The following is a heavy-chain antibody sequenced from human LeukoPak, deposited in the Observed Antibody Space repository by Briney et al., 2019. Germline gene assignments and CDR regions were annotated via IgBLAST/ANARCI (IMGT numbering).Heavy chain of an antibody. CDR2: SKNDGSSA. Sequence: GGSLRLSCAVSGFTSSGDCMHWVRQAPGKGLVWLSRSKNDGSSASYADSVKGRFTISRDNAKNTLYLQINSLRAEDTAVYYCARELPRIGGQTDASDIWGQGTMVTVS. J-gene: IGHJ3*02. CDR1: GFTSSGDC. V-gene: IGHV3-74*01. D-gene: IGHD3-16*01. CDR3: ARELPRIGGQTDASDI.